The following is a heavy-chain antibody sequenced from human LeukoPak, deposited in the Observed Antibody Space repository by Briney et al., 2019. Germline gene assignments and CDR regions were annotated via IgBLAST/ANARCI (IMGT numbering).Heavy chain of an antibody. CDR1: GFTFSSYA. Sequence: GGSLRLSCAASGFTFSSYAMSWVRQAPGKGLEWVSYISSSGSTIYYADSVKGRFTISRDNAKNSLYLQMNSLRAEDTAVYYCAREKSYYYGMDVWGQGTTVTVSS. V-gene: IGHV3-48*04. CDR2: ISSSGSTI. J-gene: IGHJ6*02. CDR3: AREKSYYYGMDV.